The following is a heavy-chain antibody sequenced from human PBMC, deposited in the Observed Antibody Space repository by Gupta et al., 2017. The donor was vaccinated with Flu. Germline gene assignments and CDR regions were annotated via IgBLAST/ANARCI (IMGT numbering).Heavy chain of an antibody. J-gene: IGHJ5*02. V-gene: IGHV2-5*02. D-gene: IGHD2-2*01. Sequence: KALEWLAVIYWDDDKRYNPSLKSRLAITKGTSKNQVILTMTNMDPVDTGTYYCVRRFYNCDRSSCYPRWLDPWGQGILVTVSS. CDR3: VRRFYNCDRSSCYPRWLDP. CDR2: IYWDDDK.